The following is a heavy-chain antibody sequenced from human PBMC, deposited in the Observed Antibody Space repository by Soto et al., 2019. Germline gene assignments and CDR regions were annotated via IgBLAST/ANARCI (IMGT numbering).Heavy chain of an antibody. D-gene: IGHD3-10*01. CDR1: GGSIDYYY. V-gene: IGHV4-59*01. J-gene: IGHJ6*02. CDR2: ISDSGNT. CDR3: ARDSTAWFPYYGIDV. Sequence: SETLSLTCTVSGGSIDYYYWSWIRQPPGKGLEWLGYISDSGNTRYNPSLRSRVTISVDTSKNQFSLKLNSVTAADTAVYYCARDSTAWFPYYGIDVWGQGTTVTGS.